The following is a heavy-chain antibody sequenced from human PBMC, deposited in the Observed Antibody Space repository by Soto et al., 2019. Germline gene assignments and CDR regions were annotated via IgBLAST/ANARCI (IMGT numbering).Heavy chain of an antibody. D-gene: IGHD3-10*01. CDR3: STDWLGDDYTKPFWY. Sequence: EVQLVESGGGLVKPGGSLRLSCAASGFTFSNAWMSWVRQAPGKGLEWVGRIKSKTDGGTTDYAAPVKGRFTISRDDSKNTLYLQMNSLKTEDTAVYYCSTDWLGDDYTKPFWYWGQGTLVTVSS. CDR2: IKSKTDGGTT. CDR1: GFTFSNAW. V-gene: IGHV3-15*01. J-gene: IGHJ4*02.